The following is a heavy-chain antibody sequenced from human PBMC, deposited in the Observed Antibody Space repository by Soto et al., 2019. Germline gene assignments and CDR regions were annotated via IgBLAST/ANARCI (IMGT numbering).Heavy chain of an antibody. Sequence: ASLMVSGPASGYTFTGYHMHCLPTAPGPGLELKGWINPTSGSTNYAPKFAGRVTITRDTSTSTAYTDLSRLRSDDTAVYYCARIILARIEVFDYW. V-gene: IGHV1-2*02. CDR1: GYTFTGYH. J-gene: IGHJ4*01. CDR3: ARIILARIEVFDY. CDR2: INPTSGST. D-gene: IGHD2-15*01.